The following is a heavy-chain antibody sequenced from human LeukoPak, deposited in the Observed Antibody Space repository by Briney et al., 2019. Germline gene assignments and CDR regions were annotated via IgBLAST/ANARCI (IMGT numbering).Heavy chain of an antibody. CDR2: IYYSGST. Sequence: SQTLSLTCTVSGGSISSGDYYWSWIRQPPGKGLEWIGYIYYSGSTYYNPSLKSRVTISVDTSKNQFSLKLSSVTAADTAVYYCARASLGYCSSTSCYTRFYYYYGMDVWGQGTTVTVSS. J-gene: IGHJ6*02. V-gene: IGHV4-30-4*01. CDR1: GGSISSGDYY. D-gene: IGHD2-2*02. CDR3: ARASLGYCSSTSCYTRFYYYYGMDV.